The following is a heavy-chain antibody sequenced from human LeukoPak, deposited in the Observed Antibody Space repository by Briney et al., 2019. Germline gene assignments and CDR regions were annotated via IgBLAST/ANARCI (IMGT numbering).Heavy chain of an antibody. V-gene: IGHV3-23*01. J-gene: IGHJ4*02. Sequence: GGSLRLSCAASGFTFSSYAMSWVRQAPGKGLEWVSAISGSGGSTYYADSVKGRFTISRDNSKNTLYLQMNSLRAEDTAVYYCAKSLPNYYNSSGYSGFDYWGQGTLVTVSS. CDR2: ISGSGGST. CDR3: AKSLPNYYNSSGYSGFDY. CDR1: GFTFSSYA. D-gene: IGHD3-22*01.